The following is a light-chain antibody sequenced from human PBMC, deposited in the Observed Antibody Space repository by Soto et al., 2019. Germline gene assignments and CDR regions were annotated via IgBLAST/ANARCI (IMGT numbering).Light chain of an antibody. CDR2: TNN. CDR1: SSNIGSNT. CDR3: AAWDDSLNGLV. Sequence: QSVLTQPPSASGTPGQRVTISCSGSSSNIGSNTVNWYHQLPGTAPKLLTYTNNQRPSGVPDRFSGSKSGTSASLAISGLQSEDEADYYCAAWDDSLNGLVFGGGTKLTVL. J-gene: IGLJ2*01. V-gene: IGLV1-44*01.